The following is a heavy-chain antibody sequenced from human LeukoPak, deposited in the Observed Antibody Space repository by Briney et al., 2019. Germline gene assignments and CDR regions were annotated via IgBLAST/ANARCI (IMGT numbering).Heavy chain of an antibody. CDR2: INPNSGGT. V-gene: IGHV1-2*02. CDR3: ARVGLYCSSTSCYTHDAFDI. Sequence: ASVKVSCKASGYTFTGYYMHWVRQAPGQGLEWMGWINPNSGGTNYAQKFQGRVTMTRDTSISTAYMELSRLRSDDTAVYYCARVGLYCSSTSCYTHDAFDIWGQGTMVTVSS. J-gene: IGHJ3*02. CDR1: GYTFTGYY. D-gene: IGHD2-2*02.